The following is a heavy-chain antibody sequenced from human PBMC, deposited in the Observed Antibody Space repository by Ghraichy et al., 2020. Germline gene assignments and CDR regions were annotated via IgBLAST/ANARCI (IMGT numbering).Heavy chain of an antibody. CDR1: GFTFSSYG. CDR3: AKRDTAMAVLGLIDH. J-gene: IGHJ4*02. Sequence: GESLNISCAASGFTFSSYGMHWVRQAPGKGLEWVALIRYDESNKYYADFVKGRFTVSRDNSKNTLYLQMNSLRGEDTAVYYCAKRDTAMAVLGLIDHWGQGTLVTVSS. CDR2: IRYDESNK. D-gene: IGHD5-18*01. V-gene: IGHV3-30*02.